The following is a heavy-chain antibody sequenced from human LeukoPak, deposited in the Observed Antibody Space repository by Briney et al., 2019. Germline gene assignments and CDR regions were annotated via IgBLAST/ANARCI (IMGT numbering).Heavy chain of an antibody. J-gene: IGHJ3*02. CDR1: GFTFSRYW. CDR3: ARERPAAASAFEI. Sequence: GGSLRLSCAASGFTFSRYWMSWVRQAPGKGLERVANIKEDGSAKYYLDSVKGRFTISRDNAKNLLFLQMNSLRGEDTALYFCARERPAAASAFEIWGQGTRVTVSS. D-gene: IGHD6-25*01. CDR2: IKEDGSAK. V-gene: IGHV3-7*01.